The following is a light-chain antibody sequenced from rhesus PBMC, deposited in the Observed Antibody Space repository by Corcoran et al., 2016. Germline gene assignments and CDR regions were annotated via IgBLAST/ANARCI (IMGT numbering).Light chain of an antibody. CDR3: QHNYGTPHS. V-gene: IGKV1-74*01. Sequence: DIQMTQSPSSLSASVGDRVTITCRTSENVNHYLNWYQQKPGKAPKLLIYKASTLQSGGPSRYSGSGSGTDYTFTISSLQSEDVATYYCQHNYGTPHSFGQGTKVAIK. CDR2: KAS. CDR1: ENVNHY. J-gene: IGKJ2*01.